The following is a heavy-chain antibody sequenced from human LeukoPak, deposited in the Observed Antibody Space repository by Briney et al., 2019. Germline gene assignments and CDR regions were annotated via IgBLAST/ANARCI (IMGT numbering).Heavy chain of an antibody. CDR1: GFTSSSYV. J-gene: IGHJ4*02. Sequence: GGSLRLSCAASGFTSSSYVMSWVRQAPGKGLEWVSSISSSGGSTFYADSVKGRFTISRDNSKNTLYLQMNSLRAEDTAVYYCAKRDGSGYHYFDYWGQGTLVTVSS. CDR2: ISSSGGST. V-gene: IGHV3-23*01. D-gene: IGHD3-22*01. CDR3: AKRDGSGYHYFDY.